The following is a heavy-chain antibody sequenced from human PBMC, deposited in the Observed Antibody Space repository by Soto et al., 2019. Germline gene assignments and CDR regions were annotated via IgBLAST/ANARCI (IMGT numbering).Heavy chain of an antibody. V-gene: IGHV4-30-4*01. Sequence: QVQLQESGPGLVKPSQTLSLTCTVSGGSISSGDYYWSWIRQPPGKGLEWIGYIYYSGSTYYNPSLKSRVTTSVDTSKNQFSLKLSSVTAADTAVYYCARCAAPLLYSLDYWGQGTLVTVSS. J-gene: IGHJ4*02. D-gene: IGHD2-15*01. CDR1: GGSISSGDYY. CDR2: IYYSGST. CDR3: ARCAAPLLYSLDY.